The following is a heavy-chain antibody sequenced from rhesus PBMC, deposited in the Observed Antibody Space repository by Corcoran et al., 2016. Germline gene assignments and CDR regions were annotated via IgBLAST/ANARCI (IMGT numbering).Heavy chain of an antibody. CDR3: ARQGYTDHLGGLDS. Sequence: QVQLQESGPGLVKPSETLSLTCTVAGGSISGYYNWNWIRKSHGKGLELFGAVYRITARTNYTPSLKSRVTISKDTSKNQFSLRLTSVTAADTAVYYCARQGYTDHLGGLDSWGQGVVVTVSS. V-gene: IGHV4-143*01. CDR1: GGSISGYYN. D-gene: IGHD2-39*02. CDR2: VYRITART. J-gene: IGHJ6*01.